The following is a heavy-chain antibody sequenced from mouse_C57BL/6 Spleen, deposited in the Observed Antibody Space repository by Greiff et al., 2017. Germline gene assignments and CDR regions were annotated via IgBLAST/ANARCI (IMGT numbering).Heavy chain of an antibody. CDR1: GFTFSDYG. CDR2: ISSGSSTI. CDR3: ARGGTKRYFDV. Sequence: EVKLVESGGGLVKPGGSLKLSCAASGFTFSDYGMHWVRQAPEKGLAWVAYISSGSSTISYADTVKGRFTISRDNAKNTLFLQMTSLRSEDTAMYYCARGGTKRYFDVWGTGTTVTVSS. D-gene: IGHD4-1*01. J-gene: IGHJ1*03. V-gene: IGHV5-17*01.